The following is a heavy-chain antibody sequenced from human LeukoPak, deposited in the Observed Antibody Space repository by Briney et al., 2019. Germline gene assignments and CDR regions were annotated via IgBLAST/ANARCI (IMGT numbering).Heavy chain of an antibody. D-gene: IGHD1-1*01. CDR2: IYYSGST. V-gene: IGHV4-59*12. CDR1: GGSISSYY. CDR3: ASQPGFLYFDY. Sequence: SETLSLTCTVSGGSISSYYWSWIRQPPGKGLEWIGYIYYSGSTNYNPSLKSRVTISVDTSKNQFSLKLSSVTAADTAVYYCASQPGFLYFDYWGQGTWSPSPQ. J-gene: IGHJ4*02.